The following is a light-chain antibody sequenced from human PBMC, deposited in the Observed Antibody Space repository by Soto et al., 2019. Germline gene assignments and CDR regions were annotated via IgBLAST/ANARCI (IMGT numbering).Light chain of an antibody. V-gene: IGKV1-17*01. Sequence: IQVTQSPSSLSASVGDRVTITCRTSQGIRSALGWYQQKPGKVPKLLIYAASTLQSGVPSRFSGSGSGTEFTLAISSLQPDDFATYYCQQYNSYPWTFGQGSKVDVK. J-gene: IGKJ1*01. CDR3: QQYNSYPWT. CDR2: AAS. CDR1: QGIRSA.